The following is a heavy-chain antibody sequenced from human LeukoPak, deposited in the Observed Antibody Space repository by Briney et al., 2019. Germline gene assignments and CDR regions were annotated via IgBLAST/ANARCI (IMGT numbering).Heavy chain of an antibody. CDR2: ISYDGSNK. CDR3: ARTGPYSSFQH. D-gene: IGHD2-21*01. Sequence: QSGGSLRLSCAASGFTFSSYAMHWVRQAPGKGLEWVAVISYDGSNKYYADSVKGRFTISRDNSKNTLYLQMNSLRAEDTAVYYCARTGPYSSFQHWGQGTLVTVSS. J-gene: IGHJ1*01. V-gene: IGHV3-30-3*01. CDR1: GFTFSSYA.